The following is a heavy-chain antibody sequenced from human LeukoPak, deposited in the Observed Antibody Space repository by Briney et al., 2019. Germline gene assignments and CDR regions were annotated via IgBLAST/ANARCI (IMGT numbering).Heavy chain of an antibody. CDR2: IYPGDSDT. J-gene: IGHJ6*03. Sequence: GESLKISCKGSGYSFTSYWIGWVRQMPGKGLEWMGIIYPGDSDTRYSPSFQGQVTISADKSISTAYLRWSSLKASDTAMYYCARSRYCSSTSCYREPYYYYYMDVWGKGTTVTVSS. V-gene: IGHV5-51*01. D-gene: IGHD2-2*01. CDR3: ARSRYCSSTSCYREPYYYYYMDV. CDR1: GYSFTSYW.